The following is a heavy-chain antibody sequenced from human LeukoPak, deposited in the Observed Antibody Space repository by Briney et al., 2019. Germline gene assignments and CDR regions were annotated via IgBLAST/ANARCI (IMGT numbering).Heavy chain of an antibody. D-gene: IGHD1-26*01. V-gene: IGHV1-3*03. J-gene: IGHJ5*02. CDR1: GYTFTSYA. CDR3: ARGIHIRMVGADPNRFDP. CDR2: INAGNGNT. Sequence: ASVKVSCKASGYTFTSYAMHWVRQAPGQRLEWMGWINAGNGNTKYSQEFQGRVTITRDTSASTVYMELTSLRSEDTAVYYCARGIHIRMVGADPNRFDPWGQGTLVTVSS.